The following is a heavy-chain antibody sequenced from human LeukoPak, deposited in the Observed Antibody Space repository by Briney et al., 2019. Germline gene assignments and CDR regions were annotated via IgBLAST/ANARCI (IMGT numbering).Heavy chain of an antibody. CDR3: AVGDYYGSGSYPNWFDP. D-gene: IGHD3-10*01. CDR1: GGSFSGYY. V-gene: IGHV4-34*01. Sequence: SETLSLTCAVYGGSFSGYYWSWIRQPPGKGLEWIGEINHSGSTNYNPSLESRVTISVDTSKNQFSLKLSSVTAADTAVYYCAVGDYYGSGSYPNWFDPWGQGTLVTVSS. J-gene: IGHJ5*02. CDR2: INHSGST.